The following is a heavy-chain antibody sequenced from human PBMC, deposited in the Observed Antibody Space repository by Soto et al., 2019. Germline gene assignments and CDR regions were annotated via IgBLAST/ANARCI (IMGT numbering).Heavy chain of an antibody. Sequence: GSLRLSCAASGFTFSSYAMSWVRQAPGKGLEWVSAISGSGGSTYYADSVKGRFTISRDNSKNTLYLQMNSLRAEDTAVYYCAKKGKKGVAAAGRNYYYYYGMDVWGQGTTVTVSS. CDR2: ISGSGGST. V-gene: IGHV3-23*01. CDR1: GFTFSSYA. D-gene: IGHD6-13*01. CDR3: AKKGKKGVAAAGRNYYYYYGMDV. J-gene: IGHJ6*02.